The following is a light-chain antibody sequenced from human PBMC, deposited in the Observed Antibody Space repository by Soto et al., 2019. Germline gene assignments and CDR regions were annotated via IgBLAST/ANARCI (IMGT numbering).Light chain of an antibody. CDR2: VTS. V-gene: IGKV1-9*01. CDR1: QGVSSY. CDR3: QQHHSYPLT. J-gene: IGKJ4*01. Sequence: IQLTQSPSSLSASVGDRVTITCRASQGVSSYLAWYQQKPGKAPNLLIYVTSTLQSGVPSRFSGSGSGTDFILTLSSLQPEDFATYYCQQHHSYPLTFGGGTKVEIK.